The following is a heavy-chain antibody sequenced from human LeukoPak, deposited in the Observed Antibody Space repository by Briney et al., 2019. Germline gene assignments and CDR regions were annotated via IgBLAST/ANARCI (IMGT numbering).Heavy chain of an antibody. V-gene: IGHV3-33*01. D-gene: IGHD4-17*01. CDR2: IWYDGSNK. CDR1: GFTFSSYG. Sequence: PGGSLRLSCSASGFTFSSYGMHWVRQAPGKGLEWVAIIWYDGSNKYYADSVKGRFTISRDNSKNTLYLQMNSLGVEDTAVYYCARAIYGFQLITDHWGQGTLVTVSS. J-gene: IGHJ4*02. CDR3: ARAIYGFQLITDH.